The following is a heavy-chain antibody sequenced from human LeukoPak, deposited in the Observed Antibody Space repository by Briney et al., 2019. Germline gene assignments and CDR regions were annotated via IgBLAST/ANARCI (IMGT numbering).Heavy chain of an antibody. CDR1: GFTFSSYA. J-gene: IGHJ4*02. Sequence: GGSLRLSCAASGFTFSSYAMSWVRQAAGKGLEWVSAISGSGGSTYYADSVKGRFTISRDNSKNTLYLQINSLRAQDTGVYYCANRRDSLTIFGGTTYYFYYWGQGTLVTVSS. V-gene: IGHV3-23*01. D-gene: IGHD3-3*01. CDR2: ISGSGGST. CDR3: ANRRDSLTIFGGTTYYFYY.